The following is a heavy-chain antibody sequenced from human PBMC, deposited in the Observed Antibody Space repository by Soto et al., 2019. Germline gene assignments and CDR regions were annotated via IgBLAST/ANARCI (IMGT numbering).Heavy chain of an antibody. J-gene: IGHJ4*02. V-gene: IGHV4-30-4*01. CDR2: ISNSGST. D-gene: IGHD1-26*01. CDR3: ATESGSTHGYFDH. CDR1: GGSVTSDEDY. Sequence: SETLSLTCTVSGGSVTSDEDYWTWIRQSPGKGLEWIGYISNSGSTGYNPSLKTRLSMSVDRSKNQFTLRLTPVTAADTAVYFCATESGSTHGYFDHWGQGTQVTVSS.